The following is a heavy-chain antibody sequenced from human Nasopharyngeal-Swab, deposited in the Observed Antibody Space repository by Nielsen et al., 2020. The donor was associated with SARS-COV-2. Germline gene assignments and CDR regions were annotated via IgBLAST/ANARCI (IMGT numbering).Heavy chain of an antibody. J-gene: IGHJ5*02. CDR3: ATGTSSGRANWFDP. V-gene: IGHV1-24*01. CDR2: FDPEDGET. D-gene: IGHD3-3*01. CDR1: GYTHTELS. Sequence: ASVNVSCKVSGYTHTELSMHWVRQAPGKGLEWMGGFDPEDGETIYAQKFQGRVTMTEDTSTDTAYMELSSLGSEDTAVYYCATGTSSGRANWFDPWGQGTLVTVSS.